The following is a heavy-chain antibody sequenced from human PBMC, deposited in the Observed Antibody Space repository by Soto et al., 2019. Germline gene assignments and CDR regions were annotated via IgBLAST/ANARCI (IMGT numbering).Heavy chain of an antibody. V-gene: IGHV1-2*04. CDR1: GYTFTGFY. Sequence: QVPLVQSGAEVKKPGASVKVSCKASGYTFTGFYMHWVRQAPGQGLEWMGWINPKSGDTEYAQNFQGWVTMTRDTSISTAYMEVNRLKFDDTAVYYCASGGSTVTREFDYWGQGTLVSVSS. J-gene: IGHJ4*02. CDR3: ASGGSTVTREFDY. D-gene: IGHD4-17*01. CDR2: INPKSGDT.